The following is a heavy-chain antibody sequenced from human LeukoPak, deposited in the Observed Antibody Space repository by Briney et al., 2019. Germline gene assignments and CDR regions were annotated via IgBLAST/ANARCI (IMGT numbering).Heavy chain of an antibody. CDR1: GDSVSSNSAA. V-gene: IGHV6-1*01. CDR3: AKESFTSREQWLAYDAFDI. Sequence: SQTLSLTCAISGDSVSSNSAAWNWIRQSPSRGLEWLGRTYYRSGWYNDYAVSVKSRITINPDTSKNQFSLQLNSVTPEDTAVYYCAKESFTSREQWLAYDAFDIWGQGTMVTVSS. D-gene: IGHD6-19*01. J-gene: IGHJ3*02. CDR2: TYYRSGWYN.